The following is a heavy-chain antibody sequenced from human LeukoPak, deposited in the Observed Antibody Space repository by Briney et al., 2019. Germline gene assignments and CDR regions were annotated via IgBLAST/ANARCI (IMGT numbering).Heavy chain of an antibody. CDR2: IYPGDSDT. J-gene: IGHJ3*02. CDR1: GYSFTSYW. D-gene: IGHD6-19*01. Sequence: GESLKISCKGSGYSFTSYWIGWVRQMPGKGLEWMGIIYPGDSDTRYSPSFQGQVTISADKSISTAYLQWSSLKASDTAMYYCARRLSSVFRYSSGWYESADAFDIWGQGTMVTVSS. CDR3: ARRLSSVFRYSSGWYESADAFDI. V-gene: IGHV5-51*01.